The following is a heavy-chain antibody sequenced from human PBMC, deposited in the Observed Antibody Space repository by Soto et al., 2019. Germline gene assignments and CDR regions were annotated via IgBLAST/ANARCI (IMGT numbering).Heavy chain of an antibody. CDR2: IYRTGHT. CDR1: GGSVNRGGYS. CDR3: ARDKDYYDRSVFAY. D-gene: IGHD3-22*01. J-gene: IGHJ4*02. Sequence: SEKLSLTYSVSGGSVNRGGYSWSWIRQTPGKGLEWLAYIYRTGHTIYNPSLNSRATISLDEPNNQFSLHLTSVTAADTAVYYCARDKDYYDRSVFAYWGQGTLVIVSS. V-gene: IGHV4-30-2*01.